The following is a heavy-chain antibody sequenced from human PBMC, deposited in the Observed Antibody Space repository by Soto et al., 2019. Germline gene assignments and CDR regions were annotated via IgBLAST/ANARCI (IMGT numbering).Heavy chain of an antibody. D-gene: IGHD2-2*01. V-gene: IGHV3-7*01. CDR2: IKQDGSEK. CDR1: GFTFSSYW. CDR3: ARCMSIVVVPAAVEALWFDP. Sequence: GGSLRLSCAASGFTFSSYWMSWVRQAPGKGLEWVANIKQDGSEKYYVDSVKGRFTISRDNAKNSLYLQMNSLRAEDTAVYYCARCMSIVVVPAAVEALWFDPWGQGTLVTVSS. J-gene: IGHJ5*02.